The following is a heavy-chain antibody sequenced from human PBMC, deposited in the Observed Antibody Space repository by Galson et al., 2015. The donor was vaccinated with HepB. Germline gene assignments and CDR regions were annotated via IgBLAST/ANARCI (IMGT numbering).Heavy chain of an antibody. J-gene: IGHJ5*02. CDR1: GYTFTSYY. D-gene: IGHD3-10*01. V-gene: IGHV1-46*03. CDR3: ARDPGRGVIITYWFDP. Sequence: SVKVSCKASGYTFTSYYMHWVRQAPGQGLEWMGIINPSGGSTSYAQKFQGRVTMTRDTSTSTVYMELSSLRSEDTAVYYCARDPGRGVIITYWFDPWGQGTLVTVSS. CDR2: INPSGGST.